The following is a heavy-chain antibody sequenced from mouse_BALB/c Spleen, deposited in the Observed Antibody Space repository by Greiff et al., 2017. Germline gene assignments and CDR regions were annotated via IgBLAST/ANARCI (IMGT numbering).Heavy chain of an antibody. V-gene: IGHV2-9*02. CDR2: IWAGGST. Sequence: VNVVESGPGLVAPSQSLSITCTVSGFSLTSYGVHWVRQPPGKGLEWLGVIWAGGSTNYNSALMSRLSISKDNSKSQVFLKMNSLQTDDTAMYYCARDDGPAWFAYWGQGTLVTVSA. J-gene: IGHJ3*01. CDR3: ARDDGPAWFAY. D-gene: IGHD2-3*01. CDR1: GFSLTSYG.